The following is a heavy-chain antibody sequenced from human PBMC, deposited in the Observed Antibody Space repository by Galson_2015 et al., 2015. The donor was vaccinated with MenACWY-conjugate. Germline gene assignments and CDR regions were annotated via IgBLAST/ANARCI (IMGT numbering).Heavy chain of an antibody. J-gene: IGHJ6*02. CDR2: ISPGDSNT. Sequence: SGAEGEKPGESLNISCKGSGYSFSTYWIAWVRQLPGKGLEWMGLISPGDSNTRYSPAFHGQVTISADKSISTAYLQLHSLQASDTAMYYCARHPPGGRGMDVWGQGTTVTGSS. V-gene: IGHV5-51*01. CDR3: ARHPPGGRGMDV. CDR1: GYSFSTYW. D-gene: IGHD1-26*01.